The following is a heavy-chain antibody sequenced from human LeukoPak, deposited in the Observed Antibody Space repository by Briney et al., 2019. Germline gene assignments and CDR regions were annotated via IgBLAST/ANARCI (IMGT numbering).Heavy chain of an antibody. V-gene: IGHV3-7*01. J-gene: IGHJ4*02. CDR2: IKQDGSEK. Sequence: PGGSLRLSCAASGFTFRDNWMTWVRQAPGKGLEWVANIKQDGSEKYYVDSVKGRFTVSRDNARNSLFLQMNSLRADDTAVYYCASLSQRYFGDDAWDCWGQGTLVTVSS. CDR1: GFTFRDNW. D-gene: IGHD4-17*01. CDR3: ASLSQRYFGDDAWDC.